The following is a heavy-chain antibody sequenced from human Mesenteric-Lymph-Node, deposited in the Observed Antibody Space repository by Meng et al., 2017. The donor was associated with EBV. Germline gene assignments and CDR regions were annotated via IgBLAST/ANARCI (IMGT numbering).Heavy chain of an antibody. V-gene: IGHV4-34*12. CDR1: CGSVSADD. CDR2: VIHSGNT. D-gene: IGHD3-16*01. J-gene: IGHJ4*02. Sequence: QVQLQHWGVGPLKPSVNLSLSCDVYCGSVSADDWRWIRQPPGRGLEWIGDVIHSGNTSYSPSLKSRVTISVDTSKRQFSLKLRSMTAADTAVYYCATGWGKTNYWGQGTLVTVSS. CDR3: ATGWGKTNY.